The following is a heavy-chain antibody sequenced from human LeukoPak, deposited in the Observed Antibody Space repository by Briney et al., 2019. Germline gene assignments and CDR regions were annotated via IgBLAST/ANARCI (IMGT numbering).Heavy chain of an antibody. V-gene: IGHV3-23*01. D-gene: IGHD3-10*01. CDR1: GFSFSSFA. CDR2: ITGGHYAT. CDR3: AKDIHYFQSDY. J-gene: IGHJ4*02. Sequence: QTGGSLRLSCAASGFSFSSFAMTWVRQAPGKGLEWVSSITGGHYATYNTDSVKGRFTISRDNAKNVLDLQMDSLTAEDTALYYCAKDIHYFQSDYWGQGTLVTVSS.